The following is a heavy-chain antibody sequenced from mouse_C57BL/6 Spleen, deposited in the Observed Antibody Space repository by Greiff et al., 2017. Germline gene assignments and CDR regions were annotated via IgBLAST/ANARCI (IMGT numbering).Heavy chain of an antibody. CDR2: ISSGGSYT. CDR3: ARQESYYGSSYYFDY. CDR1: GFTFSSYG. D-gene: IGHD1-1*01. J-gene: IGHJ2*01. V-gene: IGHV5-6*01. Sequence: EVQLVESGGDLVKPGGSLKLSCAASGFTFSSYGMSWVRQTPDKRLEWVATISSGGSYTYYPDSVKGRFTISRDNAKNTLYLQMSRLKSDDTAMYYCARQESYYGSSYYFDYWGQGTTLTVSS.